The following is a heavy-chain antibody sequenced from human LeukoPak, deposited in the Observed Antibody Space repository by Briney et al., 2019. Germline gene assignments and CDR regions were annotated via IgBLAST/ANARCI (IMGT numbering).Heavy chain of an antibody. CDR2: INPSGDDT. CDR1: GYTSTNYY. CDR3: ARAGYCSDGKCYTFDY. Sequence: ASVKVSCKTSGYTSTNYYMHWVRQAPGQGLEWMGIINPSGDDTTYPQKFQGRVTMTRDTSITMLYMEMSSLTPDDTAVYYCARAGYCSDGKCYTFDYWGQGTLVTVSS. J-gene: IGHJ4*02. V-gene: IGHV1-46*01. D-gene: IGHD2-15*01.